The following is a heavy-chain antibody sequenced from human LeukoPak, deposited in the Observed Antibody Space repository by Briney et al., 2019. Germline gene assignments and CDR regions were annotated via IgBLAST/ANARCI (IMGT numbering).Heavy chain of an antibody. V-gene: IGHV3-30*19. J-gene: IGHJ4*02. CDR3: ARGVGIVVVPAAMDY. Sequence: PGGSLRLSCAASGFTFSSYGMHWVRQAPGKGLEWVAVIWYDGSNKYYADSVKGRFTISRDNSKNTLYLQMNSLRAEDTAVYYCARGVGIVVVPAAMDYWGQGTLVTVSS. D-gene: IGHD2-2*01. CDR2: IWYDGSNK. CDR1: GFTFSSYG.